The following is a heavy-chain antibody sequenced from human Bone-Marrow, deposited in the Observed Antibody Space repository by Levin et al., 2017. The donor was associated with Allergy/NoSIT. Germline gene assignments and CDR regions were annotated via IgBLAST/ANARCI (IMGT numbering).Heavy chain of an antibody. CDR1: RGSIASYY. CDR3: AAGYCADDNCSFGLDV. D-gene: IGHD2-8*01. V-gene: IGHV4-59*01. Sequence: SETLSLTCTVSRGSIASYYWTWIRLPPGKGLEWIGDIYYNGSSNYNPSLNSRVTISLDTSQNQLFLRLTSVTAADTAVYYCAAGYCADDNCSFGLDVWGQGTTVTVSS. J-gene: IGHJ6*02. CDR2: IYYNGSS.